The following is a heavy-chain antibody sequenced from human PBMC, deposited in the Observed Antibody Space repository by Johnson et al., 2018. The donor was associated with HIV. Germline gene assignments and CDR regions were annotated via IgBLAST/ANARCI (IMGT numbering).Heavy chain of an antibody. CDR1: GFTFSSYW. CDR2: INSDGSST. Sequence: VQLVESGGGVVQPGGSLRLSCAASGFTFSSYWMHWVRQAPGKGLVWVSRINSDGSSTSYADSVKGRFTISRDNAKNTLYLQMNSLRAEDTALYYCARPLGPPMVQGVIDAFDIWGQGTMVTVSS. CDR3: ARPLGPPMVQGVIDAFDI. J-gene: IGHJ3*02. V-gene: IGHV3-74*02. D-gene: IGHD3-10*01.